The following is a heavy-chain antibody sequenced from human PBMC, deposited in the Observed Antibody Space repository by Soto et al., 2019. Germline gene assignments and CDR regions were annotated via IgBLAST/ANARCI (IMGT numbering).Heavy chain of an antibody. Sequence: ASVKVSCKASGGTYNTFAISWVRQASGQGLEWMGGIIPVLGPAFYAQKFQGRVTITADKSTTTAYLELTSLRSEDTAVYYCVRAAKRYFDYWGQGTLVTVSS. J-gene: IGHJ4*02. CDR2: IIPVLGPA. CDR1: GGTYNTFA. V-gene: IGHV1-69*10. CDR3: VRAAKRYFDY.